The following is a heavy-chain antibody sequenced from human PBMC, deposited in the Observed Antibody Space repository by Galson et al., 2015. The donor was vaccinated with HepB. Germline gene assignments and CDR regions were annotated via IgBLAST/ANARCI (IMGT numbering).Heavy chain of an antibody. J-gene: IGHJ6*02. CDR3: AREARLRFLEWLLSPYGMDV. D-gene: IGHD3-3*01. Sequence: SVKVSCKASGYTFTSYYMHWVRQAPGQGLEWMGIINPSGGSTSYAQKFQGRVTMTRDTSTSTVYMELSSLRSEDTAVYYCAREARLRFLEWLLSPYGMDVWGQGTTVTVSS. V-gene: IGHV1-46*01. CDR1: GYTFTSYY. CDR2: INPSGGST.